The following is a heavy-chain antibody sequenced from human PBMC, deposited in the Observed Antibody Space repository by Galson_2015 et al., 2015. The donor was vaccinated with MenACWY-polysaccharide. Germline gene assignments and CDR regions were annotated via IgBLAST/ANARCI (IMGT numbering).Heavy chain of an antibody. Sequence: ETLSLTCTVSGDSISSSSYFWGWIRQPPGKGLEWIGSIYYSGRTYYNPSLKSRVTISVDTSKSQFSLKLSSVTAADTAVYYCASEIRTTVMVGWFDPWGQGTLVTVSS. CDR2: IYYSGRT. CDR3: ASEIRTTVMVGWFDP. J-gene: IGHJ5*02. V-gene: IGHV4-39*07. CDR1: GDSISSSSYF. D-gene: IGHD4-17*01.